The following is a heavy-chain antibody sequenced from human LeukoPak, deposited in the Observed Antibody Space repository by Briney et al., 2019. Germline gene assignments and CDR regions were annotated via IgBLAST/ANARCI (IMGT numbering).Heavy chain of an antibody. CDR3: ARGVGYNWNGYYYYGMDV. CDR1: GYTFTSYD. V-gene: IGHV1-8*01. J-gene: IGHJ6*02. CDR2: MNPNSGNT. D-gene: IGHD1-20*01. Sequence: ASVKVSCKASGYTFTSYDINWVRQATGQGLEWMGWMNPNSGNTGYAQKFQGRVTMTRNTSISTAHMELSSLRSEDTAVYYCARGVGYNWNGYYYYGMDVWGQGTTVTVSS.